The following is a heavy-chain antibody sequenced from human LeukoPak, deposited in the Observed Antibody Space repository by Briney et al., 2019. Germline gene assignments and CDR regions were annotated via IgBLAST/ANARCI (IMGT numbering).Heavy chain of an antibody. Sequence: GGSLRLSCAASGFTFSRYGMHWVRQAPGKGLEWVAVTSYDGTKKDYADHVKGRFTISRDNSQNTPYLQMNSLRAEDTAVYYCARVGYYTSGPFSYFDYWGQGTLVTVSS. CDR1: GFTFSRYG. CDR2: TSYDGTKK. J-gene: IGHJ4*02. CDR3: ARVGYYTSGPFSYFDY. D-gene: IGHD3-10*01. V-gene: IGHV3-30*03.